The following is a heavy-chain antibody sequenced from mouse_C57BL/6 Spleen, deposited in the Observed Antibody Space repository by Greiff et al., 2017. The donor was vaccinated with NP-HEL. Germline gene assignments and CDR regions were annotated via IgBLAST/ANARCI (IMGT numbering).Heavy chain of an antibody. J-gene: IGHJ4*01. CDR1: GYSITSGYY. V-gene: IGHV3-6*01. CDR2: ISYDGSN. D-gene: IGHD2-3*01. Sequence: EVQLQESGPGLVKPSQSLSLTCSVTGYSITSGYYWNWIRQFPGNKLEWMGYISYDGSNNYNPSLKNRISITRDTSKNQFFLKLNSVTTEDTATYYCARSSYDGYYGDAMDYWGQGTSVTVSS. CDR3: ARSSYDGYYGDAMDY.